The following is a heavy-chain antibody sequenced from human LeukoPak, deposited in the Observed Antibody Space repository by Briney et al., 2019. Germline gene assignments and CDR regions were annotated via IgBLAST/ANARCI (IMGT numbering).Heavy chain of an antibody. CDR3: ARGERWLQLGGYYYMDV. D-gene: IGHD5-24*01. CDR2: ISAYNGNT. CDR1: GYTFTSYG. V-gene: IGHV1-18*01. J-gene: IGHJ6*03. Sequence: ASVKVSCKASGYTFTSYGISWVRQAPGQGLEWMGWISAYNGNTNYAQKLQGRVTMTTDKSTSTAYMELRSLRSDDTAVYYCARGERWLQLGGYYYMDVWGKGTTVTISS.